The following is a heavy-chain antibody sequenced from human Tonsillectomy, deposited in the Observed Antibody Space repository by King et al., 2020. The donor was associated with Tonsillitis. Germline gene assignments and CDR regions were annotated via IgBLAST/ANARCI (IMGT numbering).Heavy chain of an antibody. Sequence: RQAPGKWLEWVSAISGSGHTTYYADSVKGRFTISRDSPKHTLYLQMNSLRAEDTAVYYCARESITPAGTLSACLDYWGQGTLVTVSS. J-gene: IGHJ4*02. CDR2: ISGSGHTT. CDR3: ARESITPAGTLSACLDY. V-gene: IGHV3-23*01. D-gene: IGHD1-1*01.